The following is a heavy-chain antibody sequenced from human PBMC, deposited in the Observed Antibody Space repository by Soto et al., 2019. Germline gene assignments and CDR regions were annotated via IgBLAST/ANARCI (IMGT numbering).Heavy chain of an antibody. J-gene: IGHJ4*02. D-gene: IGHD7-27*01. CDR2: IYASGRT. CDR3: ARLTTIITGAFDD. CDR1: GASIGSGSYY. Sequence: QVQLQESGPGLVQPSQTLSLTCTVSGASIGSGSYYWSWIRQYPGEGLVWIGHIYASGRTYYNPSLESRVSTSIDPSKNEFSPTLTSVTAPDTAVYYCARLTTIITGAFDDWGPGTVVTVSS. V-gene: IGHV4-31*03.